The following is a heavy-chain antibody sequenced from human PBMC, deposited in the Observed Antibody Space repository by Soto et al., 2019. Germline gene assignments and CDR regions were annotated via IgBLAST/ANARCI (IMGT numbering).Heavy chain of an antibody. D-gene: IGHD5-12*01. V-gene: IGHV5-51*01. CDR3: ARHGIVATIIDY. J-gene: IGHJ4*02. CDR1: GYTFSKFW. CDR2: IYAGDSDT. Sequence: GESLKISCKAFGYTFSKFWIGWVRQMPGKGLEWMGIIYAGDSDTKYSPSFEGHVTMSVDKSNSTAYLQWSSLKASDTATYYCARHGIVATIIDYWGQGTPVTVSS.